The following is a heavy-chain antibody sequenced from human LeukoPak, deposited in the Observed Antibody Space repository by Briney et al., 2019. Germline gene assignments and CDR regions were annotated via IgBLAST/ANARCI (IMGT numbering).Heavy chain of an antibody. Sequence: GGSLRLSCAASGFTVSSNFMSWVRQAPGKGLEWVSVIYGGSYTYYADSVKGRFTISRDNSKNTLYLQMNSLRAEDTAVYYCAKGPYSSSWDFDYWGQGTLVTVSS. J-gene: IGHJ4*02. CDR3: AKGPYSSSWDFDY. V-gene: IGHV3-53*01. CDR2: IYGGSYT. CDR1: GFTVSSNF. D-gene: IGHD6-13*01.